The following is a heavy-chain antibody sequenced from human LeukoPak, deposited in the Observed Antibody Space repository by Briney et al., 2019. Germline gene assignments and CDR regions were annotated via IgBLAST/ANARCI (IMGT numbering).Heavy chain of an antibody. CDR2: IRYDVSNK. CDR1: GFTFSSYG. D-gene: IGHD3-10*01. J-gene: IGHJ6*03. Sequence: GGSLRLSCAASGFTFSSYGMHWVRQAPGKGLEWVAFIRYDVSNKYYADSVKGRFTISRDNAKNSLYLQMNSLRAEDTAVYYCACPCYASGSYFSYYYYMDVWGKGTTVTVSS. V-gene: IGHV3-30*02. CDR3: ACPCYASGSYFSYYYYMDV.